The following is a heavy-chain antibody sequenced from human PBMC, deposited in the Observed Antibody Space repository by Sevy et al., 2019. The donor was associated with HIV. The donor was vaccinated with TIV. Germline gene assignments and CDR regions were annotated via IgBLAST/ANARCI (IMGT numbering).Heavy chain of an antibody. J-gene: IGHJ4*02. D-gene: IGHD4-17*01. CDR3: ARDPRIYGDYLLAYFGY. Sequence: GGSLRLSCAASGLTPSTYGIHWVRQAPGKGLEWVAVIGYDGNNKFYADSVKGRFTISRDDSKNTVFLQMDSLRAEDTAVYYCARDPRIYGDYLLAYFGYWGQGTLVTVSS. CDR1: GLTPSTYG. V-gene: IGHV3-33*01. CDR2: IGYDGNNK.